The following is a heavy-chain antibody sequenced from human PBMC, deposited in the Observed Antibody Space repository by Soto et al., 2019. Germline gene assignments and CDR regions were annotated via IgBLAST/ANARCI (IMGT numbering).Heavy chain of an antibody. J-gene: IGHJ5*02. CDR2: ISYSGSA. D-gene: IGHD6-6*01. Sequence: SETLSLTCTVSGGSISSGNDYWSWIRQPPGKGLEWIGFISYSGSAYYNPSLKSRVTISVDTSKNQFSLKLSSVTAADTAVYYCARERPDGARLDPWGQGTLVTVSS. V-gene: IGHV4-30-4*01. CDR3: ARERPDGARLDP. CDR1: GGSISSGNDY.